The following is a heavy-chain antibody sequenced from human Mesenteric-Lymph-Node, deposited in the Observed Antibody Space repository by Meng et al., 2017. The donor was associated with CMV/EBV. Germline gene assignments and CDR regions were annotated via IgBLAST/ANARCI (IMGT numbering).Heavy chain of an antibody. V-gene: IGHV3-15*01. CDR1: GFTFSNAW. D-gene: IGHD5-18*01. CDR3: TTDTAMVPYYFDY. CDR2: IKSKTDGGTT. J-gene: IGHJ4*02. Sequence: SGFTFSNAWMSWVRQAPGKGLEWVGRIKSKTDGGTTDYAAPVKGRFTISRDDSKNTLYLQMNSLKTEDTAVYYCTTDTAMVPYYFDYWGQGTLVTVSS.